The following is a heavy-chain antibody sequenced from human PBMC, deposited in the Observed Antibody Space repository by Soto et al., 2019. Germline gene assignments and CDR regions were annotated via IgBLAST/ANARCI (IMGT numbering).Heavy chain of an antibody. D-gene: IGHD3-3*01. CDR3: ARHRFTETKYGMDV. J-gene: IGHJ6*02. V-gene: IGHV5-10-1*01. Sequence: ESLKISCKDSGYSFINHWISWVRQMPGKGLEWMGRIDPSDSYTNYSPSFQGHVTFSADKSISAVYLQWSSLKASDSAMYYCARHRFTETKYGMDVWGQGTTVTAP. CDR1: GYSFINHW. CDR2: IDPSDSYT.